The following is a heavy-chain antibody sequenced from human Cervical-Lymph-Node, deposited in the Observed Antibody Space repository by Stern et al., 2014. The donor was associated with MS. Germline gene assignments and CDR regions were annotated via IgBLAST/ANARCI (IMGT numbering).Heavy chain of an antibody. CDR1: GYSFTSYY. CDR2: INPSGGRT. Sequence: VPLLESEPEVKKPGASVKVSCKASGYSFTSYYLHWVRQAPGQGLEVRGIINPSGGRTSYAQKFQDRVTMTRDTSTSTVYMEMSSLRSEDTALYYCARDGMTAATYYFDFWGQGTVVTVSS. D-gene: IGHD6-13*01. CDR3: ARDGMTAATYYFDF. J-gene: IGHJ4*02. V-gene: IGHV1-46*01.